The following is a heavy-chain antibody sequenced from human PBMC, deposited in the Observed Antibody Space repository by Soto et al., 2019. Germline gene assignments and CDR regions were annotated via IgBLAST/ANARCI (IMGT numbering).Heavy chain of an antibody. V-gene: IGHV5-51*01. D-gene: IGHD2-21*02. CDR2: IYPGDSDT. Sequence: GEPLKISCKGSGYSFTSYWIGWVRQMPGKVLEWMGIIYPGDSDTRYSPSFQGQVTISADKYISTAYLQWSSLKASDTAMYYCARTVVTPTDYYYYGMDVWGQGXTVTVYS. J-gene: IGHJ6*02. CDR1: GYSFTSYW. CDR3: ARTVVTPTDYYYYGMDV.